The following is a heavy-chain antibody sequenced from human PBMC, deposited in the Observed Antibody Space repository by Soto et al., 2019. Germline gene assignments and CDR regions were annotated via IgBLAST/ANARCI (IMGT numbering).Heavy chain of an antibody. Sequence: PSETLSLTCTVSGGSISSSSYYWGWIRQPPGKGLEWIGSIYYSGSTYYNPSLKSRVTISVDTSKNQFSLKLSSVTAADTAVYYCARSGFDYYGSGSYSWFDPWGQGTLVTAPQ. CDR1: GGSISSSSYY. CDR3: ARSGFDYYGSGSYSWFDP. J-gene: IGHJ5*02. D-gene: IGHD3-10*01. CDR2: IYYSGST. V-gene: IGHV4-39*01.